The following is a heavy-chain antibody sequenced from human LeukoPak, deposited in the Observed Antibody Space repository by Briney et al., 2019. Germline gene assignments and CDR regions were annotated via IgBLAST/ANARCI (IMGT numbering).Heavy chain of an antibody. Sequence: GGSLRLSCAASGFTFSSYGMHWVRQAPGKGLEWVAFIRYDGSNKYYADSVKGRFTISRDNSKNTLYLQMNSLRAEDTAVYYCAKDGGVRTDYYYYYYMDVWGKGTTVTISS. CDR2: IRYDGSNK. V-gene: IGHV3-30*02. D-gene: IGHD3-3*01. CDR1: GFTFSSYG. CDR3: AKDGGVRTDYYYYYYMDV. J-gene: IGHJ6*03.